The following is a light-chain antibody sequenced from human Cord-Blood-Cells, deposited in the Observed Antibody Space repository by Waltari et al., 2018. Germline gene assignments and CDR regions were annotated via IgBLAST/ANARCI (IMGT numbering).Light chain of an antibody. Sequence: ELVLTQSPGTLSLSPGERVTLFCRASQSVSSSYLAWYQQKPGQAPRLLIYGASSRATGIPDRFSGSGSGTDFTLTISRLEPEDFAVYYCQQYGSSPFTFGPGTKVDIK. CDR3: QQYGSSPFT. V-gene: IGKV3-20*01. CDR2: GAS. J-gene: IGKJ3*01. CDR1: QSVSSSY.